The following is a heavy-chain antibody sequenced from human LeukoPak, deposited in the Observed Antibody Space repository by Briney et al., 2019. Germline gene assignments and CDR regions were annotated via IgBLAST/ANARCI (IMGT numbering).Heavy chain of an antibody. Sequence: RPGGSLRLSCAVSGFTFDDYGMSWVRPAPGKGLEWVSGINWNGGSTGYADSVKGRFTISRDNAKNSLYLQMNSLRAEDTALYYCAKDNYDYDFWSGYYKNWFDPWGQGTLVTVSS. CDR3: AKDNYDYDFWSGYYKNWFDP. V-gene: IGHV3-20*04. D-gene: IGHD3-3*01. CDR1: GFTFDDYG. J-gene: IGHJ5*02. CDR2: INWNGGST.